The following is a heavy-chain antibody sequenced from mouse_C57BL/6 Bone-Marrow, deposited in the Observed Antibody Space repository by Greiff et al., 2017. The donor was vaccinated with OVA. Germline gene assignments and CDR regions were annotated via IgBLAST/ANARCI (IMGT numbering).Heavy chain of an antibody. Sequence: EAGGGLVQPKGSLKLPCAALGFSFNTYALNWVRQAPGKGLEWAARIRSKSNNYATYYADSVKDRSTISRDDSESMHYLQMNNLKTEDTAMYYCVRLFADWGQGTLVTVSA. CDR1: GFSFNTYA. V-gene: IGHV10-1*01. J-gene: IGHJ3*01. CDR3: VRLFAD. CDR2: IRSKSNNYAT.